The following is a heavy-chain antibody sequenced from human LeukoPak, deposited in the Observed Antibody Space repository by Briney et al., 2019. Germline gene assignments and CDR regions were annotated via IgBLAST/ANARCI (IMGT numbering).Heavy chain of an antibody. D-gene: IGHD2-15*01. J-gene: IGHJ5*02. Sequence: SETLSLTCTVSGYSISSGSYGAWIRQPPGKGLEWIGSISHSGTTYYNPSLKSRVTISVDTSKNQFSLNLSSVTAADTAVYYCARQSGYCGGGSCYLGGFDPWGQGSLVTVSP. CDR1: GYSISSGSY. CDR2: ISHSGTT. CDR3: ARQSGYCGGGSCYLGGFDP. V-gene: IGHV4-38-2*02.